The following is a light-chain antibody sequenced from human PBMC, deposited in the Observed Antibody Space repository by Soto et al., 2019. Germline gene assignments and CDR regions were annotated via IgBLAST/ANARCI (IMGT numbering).Light chain of an antibody. CDR3: LQHYSWPWT. Sequence: EIVMTQSPGTVSVFPGERVTLSCRASQSVSGYLDWFHQKPGQAPRLVLLRIFTRAIGVPARFSGSGSETEFTLTISGLQSEDSGVYYCLQHYSWPWTFGQGTRLEIK. CDR2: RIF. J-gene: IGKJ5*01. CDR1: QSVSGY. V-gene: IGKV3-15*01.